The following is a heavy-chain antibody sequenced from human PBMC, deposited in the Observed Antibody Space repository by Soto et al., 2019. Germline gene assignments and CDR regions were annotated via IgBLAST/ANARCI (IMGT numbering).Heavy chain of an antibody. V-gene: IGHV3-30-3*01. Sequence: QVQLVESGGGVVQPGRSLRLSCATSGFTFSSYAKHWVRQAPGKGPEWVGIISYDGSNKYYADSVKGRFIISRDNSKNTLFLQMNSLRTEDTAVYHCARGDGISGPEGYWGQGTLVTVSS. CDR2: ISYDGSNK. CDR3: ARGDGISGPEGY. J-gene: IGHJ4*02. D-gene: IGHD2-15*01. CDR1: GFTFSSYA.